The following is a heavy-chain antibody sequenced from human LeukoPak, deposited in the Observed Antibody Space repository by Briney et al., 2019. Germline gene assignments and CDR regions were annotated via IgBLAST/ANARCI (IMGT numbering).Heavy chain of an antibody. Sequence: PSQTLSLTCTVSGGSISSGGYYWSWIRQPPGKGLEWIGEINHSGSTNYNPSLKSRVTISVDTSKNQFSLKLSSVTAADTAVYYCARVRVAGICDYWGQGTLVTVSS. CDR2: INHSGST. V-gene: IGHV4-30-2*01. CDR3: ARVRVAGICDY. D-gene: IGHD6-19*01. J-gene: IGHJ4*02. CDR1: GGSISSGGYY.